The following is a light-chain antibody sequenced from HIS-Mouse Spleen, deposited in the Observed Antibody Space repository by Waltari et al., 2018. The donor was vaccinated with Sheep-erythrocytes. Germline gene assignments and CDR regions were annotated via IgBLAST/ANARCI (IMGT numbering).Light chain of an antibody. CDR1: NLGRKS. CDR3: SSYAGSNNWV. V-gene: IGLV3-21*02. Sequence: SYVLTQPPSVSVAPGQPARITCGGTNLGRKSVPWYQQKPGQAPVLVVYDDSDRPSGIPERFSGSNSGNTASLTVSGLQAEDEADYYCSSYAGSNNWVFGGGTKLTVL. CDR2: DDS. J-gene: IGLJ3*02.